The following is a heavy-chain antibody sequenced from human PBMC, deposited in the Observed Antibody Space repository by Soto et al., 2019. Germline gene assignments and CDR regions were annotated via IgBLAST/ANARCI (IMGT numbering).Heavy chain of an antibody. CDR2: ISFDGSNK. J-gene: IGHJ4*02. Sequence: PGGSLRLSCAASGFTFSSYGMHWVRQAPGKGLELVAVISFDGSNKYYADSVKGRFTISRDNSKNTLYLQMNSLRAEDTAVYYCAKDKDSSGWPNFDSWGQGTLVTVSS. CDR3: AKDKDSSGWPNFDS. CDR1: GFTFSSYG. V-gene: IGHV3-30*18. D-gene: IGHD6-19*01.